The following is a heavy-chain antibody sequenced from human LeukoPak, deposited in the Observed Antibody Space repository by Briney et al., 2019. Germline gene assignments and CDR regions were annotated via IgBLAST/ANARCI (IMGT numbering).Heavy chain of an antibody. CDR1: GGSISSSSYY. Sequence: SETLSLTCTVSGGSISSSSYYWGWISQPPGKGLEWIGSIYYSGSTYYNPSLKSRVTISVDTSKNQFSLKLSSVTAADTAVYYCARPGGFDYWGQGTLVTVSS. CDR2: IYYSGST. CDR3: ARPGGFDY. J-gene: IGHJ4*02. V-gene: IGHV4-39*01. D-gene: IGHD2-15*01.